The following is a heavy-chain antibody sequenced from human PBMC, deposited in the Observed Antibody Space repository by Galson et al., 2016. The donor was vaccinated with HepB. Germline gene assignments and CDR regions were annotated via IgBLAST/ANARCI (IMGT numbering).Heavy chain of an antibody. D-gene: IGHD6-13*01. CDR2: ISHDGSNK. V-gene: IGHV3-30-3*01. J-gene: IGHJ6*02. CDR3: VRGSKGAAAAGLLTYYFYYYGMDV. CDR1: GFTLSSYV. Sequence: SLRLSCAASGFTLSSYVMYWVRQAPGKGLEWVAVISHDGSNKYYADSVKGRFTISRDNAKNTLYLQMNSLRAEDTAVYYCVRGSKGAAAAGLLTYYFYYYGMDVWGQGTTVTVPS.